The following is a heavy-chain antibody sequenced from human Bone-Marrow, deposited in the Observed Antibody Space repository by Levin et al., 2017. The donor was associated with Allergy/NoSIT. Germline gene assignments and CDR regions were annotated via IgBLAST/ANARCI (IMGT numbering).Heavy chain of an antibody. Sequence: GESLKISCAASGFTVSSNYMSWVRQAPGKGPEWVSVIYSGGSTYYADSVKGRFTISSDNSKNTLYLQMNSLIAEDTDVYYCARGWFGELLYHWGQGTLVTVSS. V-gene: IGHV3-53*01. CDR1: GFTVSSNY. CDR2: IYSGGST. D-gene: IGHD3-10*01. J-gene: IGHJ5*02. CDR3: ARGWFGELLYH.